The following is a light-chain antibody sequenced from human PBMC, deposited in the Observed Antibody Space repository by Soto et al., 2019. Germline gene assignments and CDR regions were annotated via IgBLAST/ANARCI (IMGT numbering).Light chain of an antibody. V-gene: IGLV2-14*01. J-gene: IGLJ3*02. Sequence: QSALTQPRSVSGSPGQSVTISCTGTSSDVGGYNYVSWYQQHPGKAPKLMIYEVSNRPSGVSNRFSGSKSGNTASLTISGLPAEDEADYYCSSYTRSNTHWVFGGGTKVTVL. CDR3: SSYTRSNTHWV. CDR2: EVS. CDR1: SSDVGGYNY.